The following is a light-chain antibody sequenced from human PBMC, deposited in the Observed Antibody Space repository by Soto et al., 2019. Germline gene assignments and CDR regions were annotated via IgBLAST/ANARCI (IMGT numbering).Light chain of an antibody. CDR1: QSVSGN. CDR2: DQS. J-gene: IGKJ1*01. V-gene: IGKV3-15*01. Sequence: SQSXATLSVFRKEXXXXXXXASQSVSGNVELSTRQXGNASTLIIYDQSXRATGIAARLRGSGSGTEFTLNISSLQSEDFAVYYCQQSNDWPWTFVQGSKVDIK. CDR3: QQSNDWPWT.